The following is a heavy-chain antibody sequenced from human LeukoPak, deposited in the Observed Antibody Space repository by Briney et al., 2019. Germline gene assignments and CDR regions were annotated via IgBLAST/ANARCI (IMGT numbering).Heavy chain of an antibody. Sequence: PGGSLRLSCAVSGFTFSIYAMSWVRQAPGKGLEWVSGISGSGGNTHYADSVRGRFTISRDNSKNTLYLQMNSLRVEDTAVYYCAKGTSNGFTWFDPWGQGTLVTVSS. J-gene: IGHJ5*02. D-gene: IGHD6-25*01. CDR1: GFTFSIYA. CDR3: AKGTSNGFTWFDP. CDR2: ISGSGGNT. V-gene: IGHV3-23*01.